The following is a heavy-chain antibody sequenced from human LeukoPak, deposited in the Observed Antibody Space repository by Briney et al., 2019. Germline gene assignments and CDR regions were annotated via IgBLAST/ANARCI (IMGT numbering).Heavy chain of an antibody. V-gene: IGHV4-39*07. CDR3: ARDPEWELHFDY. J-gene: IGHJ4*02. CDR2: FDCRGST. CDR1: GDSITSRDNY. D-gene: IGHD1-26*01. Sequence: SETLSLTCSVSGDSITSRDNYWGWLRQPPGKGREWVGSFDCRGSTYYSPSLESRVTISVDPSKNQFSLKVTSVTAADTAVYFCARDPEWELHFDYWGQGALVTVSS.